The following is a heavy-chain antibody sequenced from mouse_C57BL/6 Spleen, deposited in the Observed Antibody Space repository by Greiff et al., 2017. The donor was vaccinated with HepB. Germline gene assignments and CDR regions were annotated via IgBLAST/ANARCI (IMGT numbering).Heavy chain of an antibody. J-gene: IGHJ4*01. V-gene: IGHV1-82*01. CDR3: ARGGGYDYDGGPYAMDY. CDR1: GYAFSSSW. CDR2: IYPGDGDT. D-gene: IGHD2-4*01. Sequence: VQLQQSGPELVKPGASVKISCKASGYAFSSSWMNWVKQRPGKGLEWIGRIYPGDGDTNYNGKFKGKATLTADKSSSTAYMQLSSLTSEDSAVYCCARGGGYDYDGGPYAMDYWGQETSVTVSS.